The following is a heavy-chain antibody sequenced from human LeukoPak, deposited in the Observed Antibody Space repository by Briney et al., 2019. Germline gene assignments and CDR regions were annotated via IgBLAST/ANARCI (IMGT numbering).Heavy chain of an antibody. CDR3: ARDREYGSGTYYNDQ. J-gene: IGHJ5*02. D-gene: IGHD3-10*01. V-gene: IGHV1-3*04. Sequence: GASVKVSCKASGYTFTSHGIHWMRQAPGQRPEWMGWMNSGNGDTEYSQNLVGRVILSRDTSASTAYMELSSLRSEDTAVYYCARDREYGSGTYYNDQWGQGTLVTVSS. CDR1: GYTFTSHG. CDR2: MNSGNGDT.